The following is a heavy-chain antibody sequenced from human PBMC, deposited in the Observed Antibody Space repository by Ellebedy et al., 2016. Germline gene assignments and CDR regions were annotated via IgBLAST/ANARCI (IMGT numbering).Heavy chain of an antibody. V-gene: IGHV3-49*03. CDR3: TRELEEGWLQKQDYYYYGMDV. CDR2: IRSKAYGGTT. Sequence: GESLKISCTASGFTFGDYAMSWFRQAPGKGLEWVGFIRSKAYGGTTEYAASVKGRFTISKDDSKSIAYLQMNSLKTEDTAVYYCTRELEEGWLQKQDYYYYGMDVWGQGTTVTVSS. D-gene: IGHD5-24*01. CDR1: GFTFGDYA. J-gene: IGHJ6*02.